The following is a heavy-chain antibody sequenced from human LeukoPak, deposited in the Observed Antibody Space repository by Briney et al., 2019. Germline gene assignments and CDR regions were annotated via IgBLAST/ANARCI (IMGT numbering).Heavy chain of an antibody. D-gene: IGHD3-16*01. J-gene: IGHJ4*02. CDR1: GFTVSTYW. CDR3: SKDSPLGGY. Sequence: GGSLRLSCAASGFTVSTYWMSWVRQAPGKGLEWVANIKQDGSKKNYVDSVKGRFTISRDNAKNSLYLQMNSLRVEDTAVYYCSKDSPLGGYWGQGTLVTVSS. CDR2: IKQDGSKK. V-gene: IGHV3-7*03.